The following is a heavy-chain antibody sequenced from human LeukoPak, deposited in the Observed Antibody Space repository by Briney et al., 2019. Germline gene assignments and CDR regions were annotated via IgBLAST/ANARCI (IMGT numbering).Heavy chain of an antibody. CDR1: GFTFSSYS. J-gene: IGHJ3*02. Sequence: GGSLRLSCAASGFTFSSYSMNWVRQAPGKGLECVSVIYSGDTTYYADSVKGRFTISRDNSKNTLYLQMNSLRAEDTAEYYCARGTMIVGVVAFDIWGQGTMVTVSS. D-gene: IGHD3-22*01. CDR2: IYSGDTT. V-gene: IGHV3-66*01. CDR3: ARGTMIVGVVAFDI.